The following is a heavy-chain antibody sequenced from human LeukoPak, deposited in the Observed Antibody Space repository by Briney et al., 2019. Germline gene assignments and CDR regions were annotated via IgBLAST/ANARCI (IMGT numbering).Heavy chain of an antibody. CDR3: ARDYYDILTGYHLDY. Sequence: PGGSLRLSCAASGFTFSSYAMHWVRQAPGKGLEWVAVISYDGSNKYYADSVKGRFIISRDNSKNTLYLQMNSLRAEDTAVYYCARDYYDILTGYHLDYWGQGTLVTVSS. CDR1: GFTFSSYA. J-gene: IGHJ4*02. V-gene: IGHV3-30-3*01. D-gene: IGHD3-9*01. CDR2: ISYDGSNK.